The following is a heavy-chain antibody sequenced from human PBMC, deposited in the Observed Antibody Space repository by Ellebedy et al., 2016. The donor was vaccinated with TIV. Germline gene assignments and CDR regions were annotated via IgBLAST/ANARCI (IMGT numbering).Heavy chain of an antibody. Sequence: AASVQVSCKASGYTFTSYGISWVRQAPGQGFEWMGWINAGNGNTKYSQKFQGRVTITRDTSASTAYMELSSLRSEDTAVYYCAKGSEVNNWGQGTLVTVSS. J-gene: IGHJ4*02. CDR2: INAGNGNT. CDR3: AKGSEVNN. CDR1: GYTFTSYG. D-gene: IGHD1/OR15-1a*01. V-gene: IGHV1-3*01.